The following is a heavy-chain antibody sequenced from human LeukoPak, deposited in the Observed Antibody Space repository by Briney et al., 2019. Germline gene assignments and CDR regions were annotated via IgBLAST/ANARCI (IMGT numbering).Heavy chain of an antibody. CDR1: GYTFTSYG. J-gene: IGHJ4*02. CDR3: ARDAYNWNDAGSFDY. CDR2: ISAYNGNT. D-gene: IGHD1-1*01. V-gene: IGHV1-18*01. Sequence: ASVKVSCKASGYTFTSYGISWVRQAPGQGLEWMGWISAYNGNTNYAQKLQGRVTMTTDTSTSTAYMELRSLRSDDTAGYYCARDAYNWNDAGSFDYWGQGTLVTVSS.